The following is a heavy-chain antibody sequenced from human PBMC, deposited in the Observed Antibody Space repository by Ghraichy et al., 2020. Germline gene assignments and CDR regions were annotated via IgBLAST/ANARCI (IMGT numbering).Heavy chain of an antibody. V-gene: IGHV1-18*04. CDR2: ISAYNGNT. Sequence: ASVKVSCKASGYTFTSYGISWVRQAPGQGLEWMGWISAYNGNTNYAQKLQGRVTMTTDTSTSTAYMELRSLRSDDTAVYYCARGPIVVVTDNWFDPWGQGTLVTVSS. CDR3: ARGPIVVVTDNWFDP. D-gene: IGHD2-21*02. CDR1: GYTFTSYG. J-gene: IGHJ5*02.